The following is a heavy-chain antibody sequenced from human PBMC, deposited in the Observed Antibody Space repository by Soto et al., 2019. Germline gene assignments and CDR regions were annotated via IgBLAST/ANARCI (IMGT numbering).Heavy chain of an antibody. CDR2: ISSSGTTI. Sequence: VQLVESGGGFLPPGGSLRLSCAASGFTFSSYSMHWVRQAPGKGLEWVSYISSSGTTIYSADSVKGRFTISRDNAKNSLYLQINSVRAEDTAVYYCVRDSRSTIFGVDLNFDYWGQGTLVTVSS. V-gene: IGHV3-48*01. CDR3: VRDSRSTIFGVDLNFDY. J-gene: IGHJ4*02. D-gene: IGHD3-3*01. CDR1: GFTFSSYS.